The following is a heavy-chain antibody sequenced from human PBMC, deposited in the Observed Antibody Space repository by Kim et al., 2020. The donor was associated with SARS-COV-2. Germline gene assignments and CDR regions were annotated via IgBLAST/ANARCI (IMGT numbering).Heavy chain of an antibody. Sequence: KGRFTISRDNAKNSLYLQMNSLRAEDTAVYYCARDSLERRYNYYYGMDVWGQGTTVTVSS. J-gene: IGHJ6*02. V-gene: IGHV3-48*03. D-gene: IGHD1-1*01. CDR3: ARDSLERRYNYYYGMDV.